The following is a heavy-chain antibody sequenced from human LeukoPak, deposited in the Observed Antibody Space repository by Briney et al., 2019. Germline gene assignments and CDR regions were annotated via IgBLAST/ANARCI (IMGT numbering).Heavy chain of an antibody. J-gene: IGHJ3*02. CDR3: ARGFAEEGTTTGAFDI. Sequence: SVKVSCKASGGTFSSYAISWVRQAPGQGLEWMGGIIPIFGTANYAQKFQGRVTITADESTSTAYMELSSLRSDDTAVYYCARGFAEEGTTTGAFDIWGHGTMVTVSS. CDR2: IIPIFGTA. CDR1: GGTFSSYA. V-gene: IGHV1-69*13. D-gene: IGHD1-7*01.